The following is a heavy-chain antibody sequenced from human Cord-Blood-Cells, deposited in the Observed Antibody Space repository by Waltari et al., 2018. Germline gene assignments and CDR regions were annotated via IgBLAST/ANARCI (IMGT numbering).Heavy chain of an antibody. CDR2: IYHSGST. V-gene: IGHV4-4*02. J-gene: IGHJ3*02. Sequence: QVQLQESGPGLVKPSGTLSLTCAVSGGSISSSNWWSWVRQPPGKGLEWIGEIYHSGSTNYNPSLQSRVTISVDKSKNQFSRKLSSVTAADTAVYYCARRVFLEWLRDDAFDIWGQGTMVTVPS. D-gene: IGHD3-3*01. CDR3: ARRVFLEWLRDDAFDI. CDR1: GGSISSSNW.